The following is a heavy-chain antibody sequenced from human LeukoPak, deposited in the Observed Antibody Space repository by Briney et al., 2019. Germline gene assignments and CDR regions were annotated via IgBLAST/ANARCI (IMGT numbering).Heavy chain of an antibody. V-gene: IGHV1-18*01. CDR1: GYTFTSYG. J-gene: IGHJ6*02. CDR3: AREERTDSSGYYLNYYYYGMDV. Sequence: ASVKVPCKASGYTFTSYGISWVRQAPGQGLEWMGWISAYNGNTNYAQKLQGRVTMTTDTSTSTAYMELRSLRSDDTAVYYCAREERTDSSGYYLNYYYYGMDVWGQGTTVTVSS. D-gene: IGHD3-22*01. CDR2: ISAYNGNT.